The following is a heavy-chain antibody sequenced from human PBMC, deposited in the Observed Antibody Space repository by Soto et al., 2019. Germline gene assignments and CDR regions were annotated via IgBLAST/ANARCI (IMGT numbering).Heavy chain of an antibody. CDR2: ISSSSSYI. D-gene: IGHD3-22*01. CDR1: GFTFSSYS. J-gene: IGHJ6*02. Sequence: GGSLRLSCAASGFTFSSYSMNWVRQAPGKGLEWVSSISSSSSYIYYADSVKGRFTISRDNAKNSLYLQMNSLRAEDTAVYYCARDHHSSGYGGYDYYGMDVWGRGTTVTVSS. CDR3: ARDHHSSGYGGYDYYGMDV. V-gene: IGHV3-21*01.